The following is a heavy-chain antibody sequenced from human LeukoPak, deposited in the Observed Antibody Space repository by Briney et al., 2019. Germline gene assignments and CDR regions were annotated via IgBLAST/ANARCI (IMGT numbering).Heavy chain of an antibody. CDR1: GFTFSSYW. CDR3: ARWGITIFGEIDY. Sequence: GGSLRPSCAASGFTFSSYWMSWVRQAPGKGLEWVANIKQDGSEKYYVDSVKGRFTISRDNAKNSLYLQMNSLRAEDAAVYYCARWGITIFGEIDYWGQGTLVTVSS. CDR2: IKQDGSEK. V-gene: IGHV3-7*01. D-gene: IGHD3-3*01. J-gene: IGHJ4*02.